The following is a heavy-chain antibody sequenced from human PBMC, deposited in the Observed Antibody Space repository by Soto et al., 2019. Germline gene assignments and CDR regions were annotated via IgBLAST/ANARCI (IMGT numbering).Heavy chain of an antibody. CDR3: ARGRGYCSGGSCYSGYYYYGMDV. Sequence: QVQLQQWGAGLLKPSETLSLTCAVYGGSFSGYYWSWIRQPPGKGLEWIGEINHSGSTNYNPSLKSRVTISVDTSKNQFSLKLSSVTAADTAVYYCARGRGYCSGGSCYSGYYYYGMDVWGQGTTVTVSS. D-gene: IGHD2-15*01. J-gene: IGHJ6*02. CDR2: INHSGST. CDR1: GGSFSGYY. V-gene: IGHV4-34*01.